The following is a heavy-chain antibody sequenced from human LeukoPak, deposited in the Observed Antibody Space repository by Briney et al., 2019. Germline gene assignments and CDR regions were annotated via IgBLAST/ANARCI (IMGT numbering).Heavy chain of an antibody. J-gene: IGHJ6*03. D-gene: IGHD7-27*01. V-gene: IGHV1-2*02. CDR3: ASSGDPYYYYYMDV. Sequence: ASVKVSCKASGYTFTGYYTHWVRQAPGQGLEWMGWINPNSGGTNYAQKFQGRVTMTRDTSISTAYMELSRLRSDDTAVYYCASSGDPYYYYYMDVWGKGTTVTVSS. CDR1: GYTFTGYY. CDR2: INPNSGGT.